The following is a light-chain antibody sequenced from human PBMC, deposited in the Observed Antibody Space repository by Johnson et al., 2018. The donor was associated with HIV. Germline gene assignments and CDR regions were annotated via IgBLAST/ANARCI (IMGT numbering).Light chain of an antibody. CDR2: RNN. Sequence: QSVLTQPPSASGPPGQRVTISCSGSSSNIGINTVNWYQQLPGTAPKLLIYRNNLRPSGVPDRFSGSKSGTSASLAISGLQAEDEADYFCGTWDSSLRTGFFGTGTKVTVL. V-gene: IGLV1-44*01. CDR3: GTWDSSLRTGF. CDR1: SSNIGINT. J-gene: IGLJ1*01.